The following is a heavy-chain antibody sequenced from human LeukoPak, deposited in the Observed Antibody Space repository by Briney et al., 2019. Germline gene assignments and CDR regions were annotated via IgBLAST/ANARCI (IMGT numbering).Heavy chain of an antibody. CDR3: AGNKAYYYAPFDP. CDR1: GYTFTSYA. CDR2: INAGNGNT. V-gene: IGHV1-3*01. D-gene: IGHD3-10*01. J-gene: IGHJ5*02. Sequence: ASVKVSCKASGYTFTSYAMHWVRQAPGQRLEWMGWINAGNGNTKYSQEFQGRVTITRDTSASTAYMELRSLRSDDTAVYYCAGNKAYYYAPFDPWGQGTLVTVSS.